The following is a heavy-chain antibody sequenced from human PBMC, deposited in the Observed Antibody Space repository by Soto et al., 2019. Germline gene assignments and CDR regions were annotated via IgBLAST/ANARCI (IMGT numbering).Heavy chain of an antibody. D-gene: IGHD6-19*01. CDR2: FYHTGSL. Sequence: GALSVKSIVSGGSINSRNYYWGWVRQPPGKGLEWIGFFYHTGSLYYNPSLKSRVTISSDTSKSHLSLRLRSVTAADAGVYYCARCAMTVAGPYYYAMDVWGLVTTVMVSS. CDR1: GGSINSRNYY. V-gene: IGHV4-39*02. CDR3: ARCAMTVAGPYYYAMDV. J-gene: IGHJ6*02.